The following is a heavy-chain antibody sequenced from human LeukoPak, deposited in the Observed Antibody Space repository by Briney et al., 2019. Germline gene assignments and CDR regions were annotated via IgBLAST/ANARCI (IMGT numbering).Heavy chain of an antibody. J-gene: IGHJ4*02. D-gene: IGHD1-26*01. CDR2: MYNSGST. CDR1: GGSISTYY. Sequence: SETLSLTCTVSGGSISTYYWSWIRQPPGKGLQWIGYMYNSGSTNYNPSLKSRVTISVDTSKNQFSLKLSSVTAADTAVYYCARVGATTRGYFDYWGQGTLVTVSS. V-gene: IGHV4-59*08. CDR3: ARVGATTRGYFDY.